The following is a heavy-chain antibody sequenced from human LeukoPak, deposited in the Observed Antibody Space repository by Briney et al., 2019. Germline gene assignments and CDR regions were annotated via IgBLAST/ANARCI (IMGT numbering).Heavy chain of an antibody. CDR2: ISAYNGNT. CDR1: GYTFTSYG. CDR3: ARSSRYDFWSGYYARPSSFDY. J-gene: IGHJ4*02. V-gene: IGHV1-18*01. D-gene: IGHD3-3*01. Sequence: GASVKVSCKASGYTFTSYGISWVRPAPGQGLEWMGWISAYNGNTNYAQKLQGRVTMTTDTSTSTAYMELRSLRSDDTAVYYCARSSRYDFWSGYYARPSSFDYWGQGTLVTVSS.